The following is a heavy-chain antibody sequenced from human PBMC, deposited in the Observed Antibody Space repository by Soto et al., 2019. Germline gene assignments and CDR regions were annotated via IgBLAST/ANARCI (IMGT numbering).Heavy chain of an antibody. D-gene: IGHD2-15*01. V-gene: IGHV4-30-4*08. CDR2: IYHSRIT. CDR3: ARAQAVVMPVVWHF. J-gene: IGHJ6*02. CDR1: GGSITSGDDY. Sequence: QVQLQESGPGLVKPSQTLSLTCTVSGGSITSGDDYWSWIRQPRGKALEWIGYIYHSRITNYNPSPISRVTISGGTSKNQLSLQLSSVTAADTAAYFCARAQAVVMPVVWHFWGQGTTVIVSS.